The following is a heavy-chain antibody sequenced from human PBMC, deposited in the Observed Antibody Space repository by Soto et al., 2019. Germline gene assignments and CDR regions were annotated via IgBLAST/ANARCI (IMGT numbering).Heavy chain of an antibody. CDR3: ARDDDSPDIAFDY. CDR2: ILKDGSDQ. V-gene: IGHV3-33*01. J-gene: IGHJ4*02. CDR1: GFTFSNYG. D-gene: IGHD2-15*01. Sequence: QVQLAESGGGVGQPGRSLRLSCAATGFTFSNYGMHWVRQAPGKGLEWVAVILKDGSDQKYADSMKGRFTISGDNSDNTLYLHMNSLRAEERAVYYCARDDDSPDIAFDYWGQGTLVTVSS.